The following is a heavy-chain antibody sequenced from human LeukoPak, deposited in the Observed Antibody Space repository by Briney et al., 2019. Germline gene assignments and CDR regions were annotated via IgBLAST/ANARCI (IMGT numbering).Heavy chain of an antibody. V-gene: IGHV3-30*02. CDR3: AKAPRHRGISMIRGVTEDHYMDV. CDR1: GFTFSSYS. Sequence: GGSLRLSCAASGFTFSSYSMNWVRQAPGKGLEWVAFIRFDGTNKYYVDSVKGRFTISRDNSKNTLYLQMNSLRAEDTAVYYCAKAPRHRGISMIRGVTEDHYMDVWGKGTTVTISS. J-gene: IGHJ6*03. CDR2: IRFDGTNK. D-gene: IGHD3-10*01.